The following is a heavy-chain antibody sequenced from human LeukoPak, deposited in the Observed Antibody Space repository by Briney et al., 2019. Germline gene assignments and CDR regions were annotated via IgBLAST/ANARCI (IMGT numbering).Heavy chain of an antibody. CDR1: GFPFSSYA. D-gene: IGHD6-19*01. J-gene: IGHJ4*02. CDR2: ISYDGPNH. Sequence: GGSLRLSCAASGFPFSSYAMHWVRQAPGKGLEWVAVISYDGPNHYYADSVKGRFTISRDNSKNTLYLQMNSLTVEDTAVYYCAKGGQWLGPYYFDYWGQGTLVTVSS. CDR3: AKGGQWLGPYYFDY. V-gene: IGHV3-30*04.